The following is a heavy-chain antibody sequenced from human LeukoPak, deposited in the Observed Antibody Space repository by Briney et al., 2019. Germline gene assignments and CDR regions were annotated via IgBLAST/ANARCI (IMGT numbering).Heavy chain of an antibody. CDR1: GGSIRSSYYY. J-gene: IGHJ4*02. Sequence: SETLSLTCTASGGSIRSSYYYWGWIRQHPTEGLEWIGHIYYTGRTTYNPSVKSRVTITADTSKNQFSLMLNSVTAADTAVYFCASAPLGNSFGYMAYWGQGALVTVSS. CDR3: ASAPLGNSFGYMAY. V-gene: IGHV4-31*03. D-gene: IGHD5-18*01. CDR2: IYYTGRT.